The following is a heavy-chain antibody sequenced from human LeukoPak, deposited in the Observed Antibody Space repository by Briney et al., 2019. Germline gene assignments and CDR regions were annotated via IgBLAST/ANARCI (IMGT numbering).Heavy chain of an antibody. J-gene: IGHJ4*02. D-gene: IGHD1-14*01. CDR1: EFSFSNFW. Sequence: GGSLRLSCVVSEFSFSNFWMSWVRQVPGKGLEWVANIKQDGSEMYYMDSAKGRFTISRDNAKTSLYLQMNSLRAEDTAVYYCARGLGYNIYWGQGTLVTVSS. CDR2: IKQDGSEM. CDR3: ARGLGYNIY. V-gene: IGHV3-7*03.